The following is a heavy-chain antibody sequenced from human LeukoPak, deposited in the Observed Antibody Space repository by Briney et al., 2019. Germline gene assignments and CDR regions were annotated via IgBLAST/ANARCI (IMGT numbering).Heavy chain of an antibody. CDR2: IRSKAYGGTT. J-gene: IGHJ4*02. D-gene: IGHD2-2*02. Sequence: PGGSLRLSCTASGFTFGDYAMSWVRQAPGKGLEWVGFIRSKAYGGTTEYAASVKGRFTISRDDSKSIAYLQMNSLKTEDTAVYYCTRYCSSTSCYTNYWGQGTLVTVSS. CDR3: TRYCSSTSCYTNY. CDR1: GFTFGDYA. V-gene: IGHV3-49*04.